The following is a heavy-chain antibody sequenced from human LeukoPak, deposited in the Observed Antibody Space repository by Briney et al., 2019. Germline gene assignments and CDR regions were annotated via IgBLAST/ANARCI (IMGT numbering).Heavy chain of an antibody. CDR3: GRDPKLGIRGYTYGYIDF. CDR1: GYTFTTYA. Sequence: ASVRVSCKTSGYTFTTYAISWVRQAPGQGLEWMGWINTNTGNPTYAQGFFTGRYVFSLDTSVNTAYLQITGLKADDTAVYYCGRDPKLGIRGYTYGYIDFWGQGTLVTVAS. V-gene: IGHV7-4-1*02. J-gene: IGHJ4*02. D-gene: IGHD5-18*01. CDR2: INTNTGNP.